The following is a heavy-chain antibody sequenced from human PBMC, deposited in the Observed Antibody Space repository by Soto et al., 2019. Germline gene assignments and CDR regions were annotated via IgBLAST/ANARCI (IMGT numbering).Heavy chain of an antibody. V-gene: IGHV4-39*01. CDR1: GGSISSSSYY. CDR2: IYYSGST. D-gene: IGHD3-10*01. Sequence: QLQLQESGPGLVKPSETLSLTCTVSGGSISSSSYYWGWIRQPPGKGLEWIGSIYYSGSTYYNPSLKSRVTISVDTSKNQFSLKLSSVTAADTAVYYCARHIRYMVRETPPYFDYWGQGTLVTVSS. CDR3: ARHIRYMVRETPPYFDY. J-gene: IGHJ4*02.